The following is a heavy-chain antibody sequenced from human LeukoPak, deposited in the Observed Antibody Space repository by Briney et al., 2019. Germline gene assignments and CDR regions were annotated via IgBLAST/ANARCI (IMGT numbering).Heavy chain of an antibody. CDR3: AKDHHVMQWLAYYFAY. V-gene: IGHV3-30*18. CDR1: GFTFSSYG. CDR2: ISYDGSNK. D-gene: IGHD6-19*01. Sequence: PGRSLRLSCAASGFTFSSYGMHWVRQAPGKGLEWGAVISYDGSNKYYADSVKGRFTISRDNSKNTLYLQMNSLRAEDTAVYYCAKDHHVMQWLAYYFAYWGQGTLVTVSS. J-gene: IGHJ4*02.